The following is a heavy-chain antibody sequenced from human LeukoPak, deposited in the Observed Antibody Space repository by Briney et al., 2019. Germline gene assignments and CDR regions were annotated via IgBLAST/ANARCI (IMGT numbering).Heavy chain of an antibody. J-gene: IGHJ3*02. CDR1: GGSISSYY. CDR2: IYYSGST. D-gene: IGHD3-16*01. CDR3: ARDDPIYADAVDI. V-gene: IGHV4-59*01. Sequence: SETLSLTCTVSGGSISSYYWSWIRQPPRKGLEWIGYIYYSGSTNYNPSLKSRVTISVDTSKNQFSLKLSSVTAADKAVYYCARDDPIYADAVDIWGQGTMVTVSS.